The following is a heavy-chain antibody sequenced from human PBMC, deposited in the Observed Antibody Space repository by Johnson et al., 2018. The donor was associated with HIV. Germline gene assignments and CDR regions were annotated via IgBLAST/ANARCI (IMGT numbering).Heavy chain of an antibody. J-gene: IGHJ3*01. CDR3: AREFSFTPEAFDF. V-gene: IGHV3-30*04. CDR1: GFTFSSYA. CDR2: ISYDGSNK. Sequence: VQLLESGGGVVQPGRSMRLSCAASGFTFSSYAMHWVRQAPGKGLEWVALISYDGSNKYYADSVKGRFTISRDNSKNTLYLQMNSLRAEDTAVYYCAREFSFTPEAFDFWGQGTVVTVSS. D-gene: IGHD1-14*01.